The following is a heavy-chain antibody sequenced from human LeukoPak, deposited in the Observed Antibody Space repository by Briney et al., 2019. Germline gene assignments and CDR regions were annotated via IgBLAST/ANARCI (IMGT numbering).Heavy chain of an antibody. CDR2: IYYSGST. CDR3: ARRSGYEDAFDI. D-gene: IGHD6-13*01. Sequence: PSETLSLTCTASDGSINSGDYYGSWIRHCPGKGLEWIGYIYYSGSTYYNPSLKSRVTISVDTSKNQFSLKLNSVTAADTAVYYCARRSGYEDAFDIWGQGTMVTVSS. J-gene: IGHJ3*02. CDR1: DGSINSGDYY. V-gene: IGHV4-31*03.